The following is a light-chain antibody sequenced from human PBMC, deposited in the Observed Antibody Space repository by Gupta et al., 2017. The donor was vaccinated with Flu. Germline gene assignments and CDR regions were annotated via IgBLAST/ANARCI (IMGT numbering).Light chain of an antibody. CDR1: QSVSSN. CDR2: GAS. J-gene: IGKJ2*01. CDR3: QQYTIRPLT. V-gene: IGKV3-15*01. Sequence: PATLSVSPGERATLSCRASQSVSSNLAWYQQKPGQAPRLLIYGASTRATGIPARFSGSGSGTEFSLTISSLQSEDFAVYYCQQYTIRPLTFGQGTKLEIK.